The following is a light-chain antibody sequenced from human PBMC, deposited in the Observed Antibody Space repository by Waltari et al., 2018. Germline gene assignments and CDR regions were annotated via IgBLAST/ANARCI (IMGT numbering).Light chain of an antibody. CDR3: QSYDSTLI. J-gene: IGLJ2*01. Sequence: QSILTQPPSVSGAPGQRVTISCTGTNSDVQWYQPLPGRAPTLLIYHNNNRPSGVPERFSGSKSGTSASLAITGLQAEDEADYYCQSYDSTLIFGGGTKLTVL. CDR2: HNN. V-gene: IGLV1-40*01. CDR1: NSD.